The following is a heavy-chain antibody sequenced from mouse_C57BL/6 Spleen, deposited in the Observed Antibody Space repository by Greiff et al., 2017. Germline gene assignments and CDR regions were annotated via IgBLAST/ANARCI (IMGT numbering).Heavy chain of an antibody. CDR2: ISSGSSTI. CDR1: GFTFSDYG. D-gene: IGHD2-10*01. CDR3: ASSYYEVYYAMDY. Sequence: EVKLVESGGGLVKPGGSLKLSCAASGFTFSDYGMHWVRQAPEKGLEWVAYISSGSSTIYYADTVKGRFTISRDNAKNTLFLQMTSLRSEDTAMYYCASSYYEVYYAMDYWGQGTSVTVSS. V-gene: IGHV5-17*01. J-gene: IGHJ4*01.